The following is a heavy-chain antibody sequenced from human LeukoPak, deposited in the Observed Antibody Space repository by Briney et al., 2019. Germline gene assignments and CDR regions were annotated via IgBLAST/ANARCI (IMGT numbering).Heavy chain of an antibody. CDR2: INHSGST. J-gene: IGHJ4*02. D-gene: IGHD3-3*01. V-gene: IGHV4-34*01. CDR3: ARGRGHYDFWSGYYELDY. CDR1: GGSFSGYY. Sequence: SETLSLTCAVYGGSFSGYYWSWIRQPPGKGLEWIGEINHSGSTNYNPSLKSRVTISVDTSKNQFSLKLSSVTAADTAVYYCARGRGHYDFWSGYYELDYWGQGTLVTVSS.